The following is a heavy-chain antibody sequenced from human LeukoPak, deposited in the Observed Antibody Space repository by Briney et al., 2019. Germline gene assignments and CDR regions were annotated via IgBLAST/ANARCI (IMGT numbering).Heavy chain of an antibody. CDR2: ISPNSGGT. CDR3: ASGYSYGYYYYYYMDV. J-gene: IGHJ6*03. CDR1: GYTFTGYY. V-gene: IGHV1-2*02. D-gene: IGHD5-18*01. Sequence: GASVKVSCKASGYTFTGYYMHWVRQAPGQGLEWMGWISPNSGGTNHAQKFQGRVAMTRDTSISTAYMELSRLRSDDTAVYYCASGYSYGYYYYYYMDVWGKGTTVTVSS.